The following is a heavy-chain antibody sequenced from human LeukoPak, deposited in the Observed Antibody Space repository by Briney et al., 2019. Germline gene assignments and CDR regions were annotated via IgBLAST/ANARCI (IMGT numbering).Heavy chain of an antibody. CDR3: ARHAPDCNNTNCYYYYYYMDV. CDR2: IYHSGST. D-gene: IGHD2-2*01. Sequence: TSETLSLTCAVSGYSISSDYYWGWIRQPPGKGLEWIGSIYHSGSTYYNPSLKSRVTISVDTSKNHFSLRLSSLTAADTAVYYCARHAPDCNNTNCYYYYYYMDVWGKGTTVTVSS. J-gene: IGHJ6*03. V-gene: IGHV4-38-2*01. CDR1: GYSISSDYY.